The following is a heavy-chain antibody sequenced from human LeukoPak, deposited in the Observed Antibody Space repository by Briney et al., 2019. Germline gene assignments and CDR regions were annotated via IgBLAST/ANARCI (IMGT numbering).Heavy chain of an antibody. Sequence: GGSLRLSCAASGFTFSDTWMHWVRQAPGKGLVWVSRIRSDGSDTRYAESVKGRFTISRDNSKNTLYLQMNSLRAEDTAVYYCAKDATNIVEGNWFDPWGQGTLVTVSS. J-gene: IGHJ5*02. CDR1: GFTFSDTW. CDR3: AKDATNIVEGNWFDP. D-gene: IGHD2/OR15-2a*01. CDR2: IRSDGSDT. V-gene: IGHV3-74*01.